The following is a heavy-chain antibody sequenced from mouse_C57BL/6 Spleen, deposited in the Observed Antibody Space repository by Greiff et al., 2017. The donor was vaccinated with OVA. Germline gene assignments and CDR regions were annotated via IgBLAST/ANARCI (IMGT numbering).Heavy chain of an antibody. V-gene: IGHV1-69*01. Sequence: VQLQQPGAELVMPGASVKLSCKASGYTFTSYWMHWVKQRPGQGLEWIGEIDPSDSYTNYNQKFKGKSTLTVDKSSSTAYMQLSSLTSEDSAVYYCAREGHSNYEGYWGQGTTLTVSS. J-gene: IGHJ2*01. CDR2: IDPSDSYT. CDR3: AREGHSNYEGY. CDR1: GYTFTSYW. D-gene: IGHD2-5*01.